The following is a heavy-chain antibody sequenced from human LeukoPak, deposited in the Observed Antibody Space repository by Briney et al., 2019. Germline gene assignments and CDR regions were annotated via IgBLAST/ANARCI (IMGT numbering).Heavy chain of an antibody. Sequence: GGSLRLSCAASGFTFDDHGMSWVRHAPGKGLEWVSNINWKGTGTDYADSVKGRFTISRDNAKNSLYLQMNSLRAEDTALYCCARDLKTYFDFWDWGQGTLVTVSS. J-gene: IGHJ4*02. CDR1: GFTFDDHG. V-gene: IGHV3-20*04. D-gene: IGHD3-3*01. CDR2: INWKGTGT. CDR3: ARDLKTYFDFWD.